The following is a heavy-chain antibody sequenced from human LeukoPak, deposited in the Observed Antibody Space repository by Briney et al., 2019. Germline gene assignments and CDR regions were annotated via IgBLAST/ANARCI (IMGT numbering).Heavy chain of an antibody. J-gene: IGHJ1*01. CDR2: IYYSGST. V-gene: IGHV4-39*07. Sequence: PSETLSLTCTVSGGYISSSSYYWGWIRQPPGKGLEWIGSIYYSGSTYYNPSLKSRVTISVDTSKNQFSLKLSSVTAADTAVYYCARGATKSLNRRSFQHWGQGTLVTVSS. CDR3: ARGATKSLNRRSFQH. CDR1: GGYISSSSYY. D-gene: IGHD1-26*01.